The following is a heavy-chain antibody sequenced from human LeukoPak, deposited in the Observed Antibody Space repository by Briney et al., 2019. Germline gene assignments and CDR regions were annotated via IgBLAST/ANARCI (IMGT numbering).Heavy chain of an antibody. Sequence: GASVKVSCKTSGYTFTSYGYGITWVRQPPGQGLEWMGAINPSGGRTSYAQKFQGRVTMTRDTSTSTLYMELSSLRSEDAAVYYCARLRHDNSGPFDYWGQGTLVTVSS. CDR2: INPSGGRT. CDR3: ARLRHDNSGPFDY. CDR1: GYTFTSYGY. D-gene: IGHD3-22*01. V-gene: IGHV1-46*01. J-gene: IGHJ4*02.